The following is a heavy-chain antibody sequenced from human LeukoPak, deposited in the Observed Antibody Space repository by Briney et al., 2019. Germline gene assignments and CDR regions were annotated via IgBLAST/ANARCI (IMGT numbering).Heavy chain of an antibody. CDR3: ARGVTAAASS. CDR2: INYMGST. V-gene: IGHV4-59*01. CDR1: GDSITTYY. D-gene: IGHD6-13*01. J-gene: IGHJ5*02. Sequence: SETLSLTCTVSGDSITTYYWSWIRQPPGKGLEWIGYINYMGSTNYNTSLKNRVSISADISKTQFTLRLRSVTAADTAVYFCARGVTAAASSWGRGTPVTVSS.